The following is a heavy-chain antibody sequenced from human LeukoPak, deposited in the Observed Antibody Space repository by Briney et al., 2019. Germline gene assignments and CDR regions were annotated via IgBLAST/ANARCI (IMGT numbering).Heavy chain of an antibody. D-gene: IGHD2-21*02. J-gene: IGHJ3*02. CDR3: ARGVTAIWGGFDI. CDR1: GGSISSSSYY. CDR2: IYYSGIT. Sequence: SETPSLTCTVSGGSISSSSYYWSWIRQPPGKGLEWIGYIYYSGITYYNPSLKSRVTISVDTSKNQFSLKLSSVTAADTAVYYCARGVTAIWGGFDIWGQGTMVTVSS. V-gene: IGHV4-30-4*01.